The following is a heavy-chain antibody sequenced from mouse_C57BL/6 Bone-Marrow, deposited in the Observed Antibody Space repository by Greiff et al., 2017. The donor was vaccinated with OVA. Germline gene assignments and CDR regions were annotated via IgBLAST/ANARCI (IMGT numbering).Heavy chain of an antibody. CDR3: TRDYGSSSPGFDY. CDR1: GYTFTSYW. J-gene: IGHJ2*01. CDR2: IYPGNSDT. V-gene: IGHV1-5*01. Sequence: EVQLQQSGTVLARPGASVKMSCKTSGYTFTSYWMHWVKQRPGQGLEWIGAIYPGNSDTSYNQKFKGKAKLTAVTSASTAYMELSSLTNEDSAVYYCTRDYGSSSPGFDYWGQGTTLTVSS. D-gene: IGHD1-1*01.